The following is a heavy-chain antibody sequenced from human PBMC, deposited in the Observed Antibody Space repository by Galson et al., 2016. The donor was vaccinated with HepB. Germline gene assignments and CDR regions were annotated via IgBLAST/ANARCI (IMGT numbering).Heavy chain of an antibody. CDR3: ARRAAAGQENFDY. CDR1: GYTFTSSW. CDR2: IYPGDSDT. V-gene: IGHV5-51*01. Sequence: QSGAEVKRPGESLTISYKGSGYTFTSSWIGWVRQMPGKGLEWVGVIYPGDSDTKYSPSFQGPVTISADNSISTAYLQWSSLKASDTAIYYCARRAAAGQENFDYWGQGTLVTVSS. J-gene: IGHJ4*02. D-gene: IGHD6-13*01.